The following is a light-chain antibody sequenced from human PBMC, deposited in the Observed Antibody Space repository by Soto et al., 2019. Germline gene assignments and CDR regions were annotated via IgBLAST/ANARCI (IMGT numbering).Light chain of an antibody. J-gene: IGKJ4*01. Sequence: DIQMTQSPSFLSASIGDSVTITCRASQDISNYLAWYQQQPGKVPKLLLYAASSLETGVPSRFSGSGSGTDFTLTISSLQPEDVATYYCQKYSSGPWTFGGGTKVEIK. V-gene: IGKV1-27*01. CDR1: QDISNY. CDR3: QKYSSGPWT. CDR2: AAS.